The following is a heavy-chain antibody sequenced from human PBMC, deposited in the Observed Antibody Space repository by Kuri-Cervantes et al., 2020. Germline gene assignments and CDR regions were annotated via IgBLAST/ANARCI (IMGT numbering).Heavy chain of an antibody. CDR1: GYSFTSYW. Sequence: GGSLRLSCKGSGYSFTSYWIGWVRQLPGKGLEWMGSIYPGDSDTRYSPSFQGQVTISADKSISAAYLQWSSLKASDTAMYYCARPAEDGYNLGADYWGQGTMVTVSS. J-gene: IGHJ4*02. V-gene: IGHV5-51*01. CDR3: ARPAEDGYNLGADY. CDR2: IYPGDSDT. D-gene: IGHD5-24*01.